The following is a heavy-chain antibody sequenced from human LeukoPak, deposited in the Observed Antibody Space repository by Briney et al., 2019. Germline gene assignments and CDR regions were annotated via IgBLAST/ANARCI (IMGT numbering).Heavy chain of an antibody. Sequence: ASVKVSCKASGGTFSSYAISWVRQASGQGLEWMGGIIPIFGTANYAQKFQGRVTITADESTSTAYMELSSLRSEDTAVYYCASQKQWLVYNWFDPWGQGTLVTVSS. CDR1: GGTFSSYA. V-gene: IGHV1-69*13. CDR2: IIPIFGTA. D-gene: IGHD6-19*01. J-gene: IGHJ5*02. CDR3: ASQKQWLVYNWFDP.